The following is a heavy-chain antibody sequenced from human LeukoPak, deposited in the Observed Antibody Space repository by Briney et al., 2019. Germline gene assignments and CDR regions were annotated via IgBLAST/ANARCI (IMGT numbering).Heavy chain of an antibody. CDR1: GFTFSSYA. J-gene: IGHJ4*02. CDR2: ISYDGSNK. CDR3: ARDTESGVVVPAAPFGV. V-gene: IGHV3-30-3*01. Sequence: GGSLRLSCAASGFTFSSYAMHWVRQAPGKGLEWVAVISYDGSNKYYADSVKGRFTISRDNSKNTLYLQMNSLRAEDTAVYYCARDTESGVVVPAAPFGVWGQGTLVTVSS. D-gene: IGHD2-2*01.